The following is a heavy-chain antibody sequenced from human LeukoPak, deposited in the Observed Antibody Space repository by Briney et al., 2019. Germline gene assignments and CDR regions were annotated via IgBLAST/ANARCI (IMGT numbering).Heavy chain of an antibody. V-gene: IGHV3-72*01. CDR3: VRVFSGLDY. CDR2: IRNKANRYSA. CDR1: GFTFSDHF. J-gene: IGHJ4*02. D-gene: IGHD2-15*01. Sequence: GGSLRLSCAASGFTFSDHFMDWVRQAPGKGLEWVGRIRNKANRYSAEYAASVKGRFTISRDDSKSSLNLQMNSLKTEDTAVYYCVRVFSGLDYWGQGTLVTVSS.